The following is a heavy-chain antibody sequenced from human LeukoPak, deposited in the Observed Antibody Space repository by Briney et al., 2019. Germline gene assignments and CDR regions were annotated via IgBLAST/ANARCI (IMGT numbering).Heavy chain of an antibody. Sequence: GASVKVSCKASGNTFSSYFIHWVRQAPGQGPEWMGIISPSGRSTSYAQEFQGRVTMTRDTSTSTVYMELSSLRSEDTAVYYRARVTLYAFDICGQGTMVTVSS. CDR3: ARVTLYAFDI. CDR1: GNTFSSYF. V-gene: IGHV1-46*03. J-gene: IGHJ3*02. CDR2: ISPSGRST. D-gene: IGHD4-23*01.